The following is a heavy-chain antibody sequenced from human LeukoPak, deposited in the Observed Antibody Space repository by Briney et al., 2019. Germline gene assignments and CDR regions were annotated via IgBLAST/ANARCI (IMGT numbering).Heavy chain of an antibody. CDR3: ARVIQRATAMITFGGVIALDY. CDR2: ISYDGSNK. D-gene: IGHD3-16*02. J-gene: IGHJ4*02. V-gene: IGHV3-30*04. CDR1: GFTFSSYA. Sequence: GGSLRLSCAASGFTFSSYAMHWVRQAPGKGLEWMAVISYDGSNKYYADSVKGRFTISRDNSKNTLYLQMNSLRAEDTAVYYCARVIQRATAMITFGGVIALDYWGQGTLVTVSS.